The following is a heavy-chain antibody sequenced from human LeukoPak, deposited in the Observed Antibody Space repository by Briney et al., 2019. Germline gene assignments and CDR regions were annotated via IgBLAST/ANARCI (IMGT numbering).Heavy chain of an antibody. CDR3: ARFSSIAAAFDY. CDR1: GASISIYY. V-gene: IGHV4-59*01. Sequence: KPSATLSLTCSVSGASISIYYWNWIRQPPGKGLEWIGYIDHTGSTNYNPSLNSRVTISRDTSTNHFSLKLSSVTAADTAVYYCARFSSIAAAFDYWGLGTLVTVSS. J-gene: IGHJ4*02. CDR2: IDHTGST. D-gene: IGHD6-13*01.